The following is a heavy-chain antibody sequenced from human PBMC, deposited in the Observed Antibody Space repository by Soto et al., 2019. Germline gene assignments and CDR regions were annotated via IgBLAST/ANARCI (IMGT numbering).Heavy chain of an antibody. CDR2: IYWDDDK. CDR1: GFSLSSSGVG. J-gene: IGHJ6*02. CDR3: IQSRCGGDCLQSYASHYYYGMDV. V-gene: IGHV2-5*02. D-gene: IGHD2-21*02. Sequence: SGPTLVNPTQTLTLTCTFSGFSLSSSGVGVGWIRQPPGKALEWLALIYWDDDKRYSPSLRSRLTISKDTSKNQVVLTMTNMDPVDTATYYCIQSRCGGDCLQSYASHYYYGMDVWGQGTTVTVSS.